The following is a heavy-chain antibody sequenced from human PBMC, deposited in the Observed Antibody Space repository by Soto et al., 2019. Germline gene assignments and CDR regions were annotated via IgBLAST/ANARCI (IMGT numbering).Heavy chain of an antibody. Sequence: SETLSLTCTVSGGSINTFYWSWVRQPAGKGLEWIGRIFSSGSTSFNPSLESRVAMSVDTSKNHFSLNLSPVTATDMAVYYCAREGSYSAYNFAHGIQLWSFDFWGQGALVTVSS. CDR1: GGSINTFY. CDR2: IFSSGST. J-gene: IGHJ4*02. V-gene: IGHV4-4*07. CDR3: AREGSYSAYNFAHGIQLWSFDF. D-gene: IGHD5-12*01.